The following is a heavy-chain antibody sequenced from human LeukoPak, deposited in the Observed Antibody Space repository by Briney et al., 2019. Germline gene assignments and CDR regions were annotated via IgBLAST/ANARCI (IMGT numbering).Heavy chain of an antibody. CDR1: GYSFTSYW. D-gene: IGHD3-22*01. CDR3: ASAYYYDSSGYTNDYYFDY. CDR2: IYPGDSDT. Sequence: GESLQISCQGSGYSFTSYWIGWVRQMPGKGLEWMGIIYPGDSDTRYSPSFQGQVTISADKSISTAYLQWSSLKASDTAMYHCASAYYYDSSGYTNDYYFDYWGQGTLVTVSS. V-gene: IGHV5-51*01. J-gene: IGHJ4*02.